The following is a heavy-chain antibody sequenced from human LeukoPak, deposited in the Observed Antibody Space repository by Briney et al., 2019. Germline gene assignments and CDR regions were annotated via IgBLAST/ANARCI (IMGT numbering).Heavy chain of an antibody. CDR2: MSTTGTTI. CDR1: GFTFNDFY. D-gene: IGHD6-19*01. J-gene: IGHJ5*02. V-gene: IGHV3-11*04. Sequence: GGSLRLSCAAPGFTFNDFYMSWIRQAPGKGLEWISYMSTTGTTIYYADPVKGRFTMSRDNAKNSLYLEMDSLTAQDTAVYYCARRLGFSSGWYSLDAWGQGTLVIVSS. CDR3: ARRLGFSSGWYSLDA.